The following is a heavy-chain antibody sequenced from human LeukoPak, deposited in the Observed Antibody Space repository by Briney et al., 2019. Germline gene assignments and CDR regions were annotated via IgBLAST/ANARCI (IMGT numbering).Heavy chain of an antibody. Sequence: GGSQRLSCAASGFTFKNYWMTWVRQAPNKRLEWVANIKENGSEKYYVDSVKGRFTISRDNAKNSLYLQMNSLRAEDTAVYFCARYTSMSAPGWFDSWGQGTLVTVSS. CDR1: GFTFKNYW. J-gene: IGHJ5*01. CDR3: ARYTSMSAPGWFDS. CDR2: IKENGSEK. V-gene: IGHV3-7*01. D-gene: IGHD5-18*01.